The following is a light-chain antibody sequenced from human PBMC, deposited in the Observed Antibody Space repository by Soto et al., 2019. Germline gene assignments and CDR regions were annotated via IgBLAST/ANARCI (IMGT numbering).Light chain of an antibody. CDR2: GAS. J-gene: IGKJ1*01. CDR1: QSVSSN. Sequence: EIVMTQSPATLSVSPGERSTLSCRASQSVSSNLAWYQQKPGQAPRLLIYGASSRAIGIPDRFSGSGSGTDFTLTISRLEPEDFAVYYCQQYGSSPWTFGQGTKGDIK. V-gene: IGKV3-20*01. CDR3: QQYGSSPWT.